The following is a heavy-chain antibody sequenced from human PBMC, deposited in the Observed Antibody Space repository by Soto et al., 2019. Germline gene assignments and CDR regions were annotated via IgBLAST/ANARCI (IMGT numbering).Heavy chain of an antibody. CDR2: IYYSGNT. J-gene: IGHJ4*02. V-gene: IGHV4-39*01. D-gene: IGHD6-13*01. Sequence: SETLSLTCTVSVGSLGSSSYYWGWIRQSPGKGLEWIGNIYYSGNTFYNPSLRSRVTISVDTSKNQIYLHLSAVTAADTAIFYCASIAAPGTTHFDFWGQGTLVTVSS. CDR1: VGSLGSSSYY. CDR3: ASIAAPGTTHFDF.